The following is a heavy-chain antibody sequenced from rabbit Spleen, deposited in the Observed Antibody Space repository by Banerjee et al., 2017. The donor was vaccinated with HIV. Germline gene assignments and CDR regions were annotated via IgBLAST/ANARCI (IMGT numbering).Heavy chain of an antibody. V-gene: IGHV1S40*01. CDR2: IYTGNGKN. CDR3: ARDAGSYDYIDVYFNL. D-gene: IGHD8-1*01. Sequence: QSLEESGGGLVKPGTSLTLTCKASGFSFSGNLYICWVRQAPGKGLEWIGCIYTGNGKNYYASWAKGRFTISKASSTTVTLEMTSLTAADTATYFCARDAGSYDYIDVYFNLWGPGTLVTVS. CDR1: GFSFSGNLY. J-gene: IGHJ4*01.